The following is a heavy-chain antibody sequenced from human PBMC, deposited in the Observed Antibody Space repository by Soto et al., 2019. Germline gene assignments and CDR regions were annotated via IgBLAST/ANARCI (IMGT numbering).Heavy chain of an antibody. V-gene: IGHV3-7*03. CDR2: IKQDGSEK. D-gene: IGHD3-3*01. CDR1: GFTFSSYW. J-gene: IGHJ4*02. Sequence: PGGSLRLSCAASGFTFSSYWMSWVRQAPGKGLEWVANIKQDGSEKYYVDSVKGRFTISRDNAKNSLYLQMNSLRAEDTAVYYCARGITIFGVVITYYFDYWAQGTLVTVSS. CDR3: ARGITIFGVVITYYFDY.